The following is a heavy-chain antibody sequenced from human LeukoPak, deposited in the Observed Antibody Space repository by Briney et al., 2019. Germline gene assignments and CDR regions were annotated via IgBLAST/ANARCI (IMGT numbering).Heavy chain of an antibody. J-gene: IGHJ5*02. CDR1: GDSISTYY. D-gene: IGHD3-22*01. V-gene: IGHV4-4*09. CDR3: ARRSSRGYSWCFDP. CDR2: IYTSGST. Sequence: SETLSLTCTASGDSISTYYCTWIRQPPGKGLEWIGYIYTSGSTNYNPSFKSRVTLSVDTSKNQFSLKLTSVTAADTAVYYCARRSSRGYSWCFDPWGQGTLVTVSS.